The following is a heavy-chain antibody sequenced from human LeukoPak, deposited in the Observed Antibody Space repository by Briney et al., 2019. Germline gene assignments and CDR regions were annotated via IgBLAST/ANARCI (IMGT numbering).Heavy chain of an antibody. CDR2: ISAYNGNT. Sequence: EASVKVSCKASGYTFTSYGISWVRQAPGQGLEWMGWISAYNGNTNYAQKLQGRATMTTDTSTSTAYMELRSLRSDDTAVYYCARDVVVVPAAIAGATTNFDYWGQGTLVTVSS. J-gene: IGHJ4*02. CDR3: ARDVVVVPAAIAGATTNFDY. D-gene: IGHD2-2*01. V-gene: IGHV1-18*01. CDR1: GYTFTSYG.